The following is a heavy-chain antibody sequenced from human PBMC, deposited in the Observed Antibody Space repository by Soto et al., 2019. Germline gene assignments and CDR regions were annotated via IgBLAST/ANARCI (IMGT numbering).Heavy chain of an antibody. Sequence: QVQLQESGPGLVKPSETLSLTCTVSGGSISSYYWSWIRQPPGKGLEWIGYIYYSGSTNYNPSLKSRVTISVDTSKNQFSLKLSSVTAADTVVYYCARRTVVAGIDAFDIWGQGTMVTVSS. CDR1: GGSISSYY. CDR2: IYYSGST. J-gene: IGHJ3*02. CDR3: ARRTVVAGIDAFDI. V-gene: IGHV4-59*01. D-gene: IGHD2-15*01.